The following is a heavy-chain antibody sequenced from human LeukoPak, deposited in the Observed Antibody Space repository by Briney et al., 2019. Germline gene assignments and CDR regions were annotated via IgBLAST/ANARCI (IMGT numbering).Heavy chain of an antibody. CDR3: ARDGPHDGDYYLDY. CDR2: ISYDGSNK. D-gene: IGHD4-17*01. J-gene: IGHJ4*02. CDR1: GFTFSSYG. V-gene: IGHV3-30*03. Sequence: GRSLRLSCAASGFTFSSYGMHWVRQAPGKGLEWVAVISYDGSNKYYADSVKGRFTISRDNSKNTLYLQMKSLRAEDTAVYYCARDGPHDGDYYLDYWGQGTLVTVSS.